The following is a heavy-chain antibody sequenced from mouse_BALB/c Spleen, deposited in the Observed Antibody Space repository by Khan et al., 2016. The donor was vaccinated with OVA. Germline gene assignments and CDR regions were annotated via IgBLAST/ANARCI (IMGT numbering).Heavy chain of an antibody. Sequence: EVKLLESGPGLVKPSLSLSLTCTVTGYSITSDYAWNWIRQFPGHKLEWMGYISYSGRTSYTPSLKSRISITRDTSKNQLFLQLNSVTTEDTATYFCVRGRAYWGQGTLVTVSA. V-gene: IGHV3-2*02. CDR3: VRGRAY. J-gene: IGHJ3*01. CDR2: ISYSGRT. CDR1: GYSITSDYA. D-gene: IGHD3-3*01.